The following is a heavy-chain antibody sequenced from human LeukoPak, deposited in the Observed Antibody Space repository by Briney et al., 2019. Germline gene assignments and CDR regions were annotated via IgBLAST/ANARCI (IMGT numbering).Heavy chain of an antibody. D-gene: IGHD2-2*01. CDR3: AREIVSSNSFDN. CDR2: VSDDGSNK. J-gene: IGHJ4*02. CDR1: GFTFSSYG. Sequence: GGSLRLSCAASGFTFSSYGMHWVRQAPGKGLEWVAVVSDDGSNKYYADSVKGRFTISRDTSKNTMDLQMNSLRAEDTAVYYCAREIVSSNSFDNWGQGTLVTVSS. V-gene: IGHV3-30*03.